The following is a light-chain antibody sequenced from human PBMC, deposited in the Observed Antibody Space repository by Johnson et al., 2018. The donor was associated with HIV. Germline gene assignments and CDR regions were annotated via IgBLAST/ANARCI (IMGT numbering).Light chain of an antibody. V-gene: IGLV1-51*01. CDR3: GTWDNSLSAYV. Sequence: QSVLTQPPSVSAAPGQKVTISCSGSSSNIGNNYVSWYQQLPGTAPKLLIYDNNKRPSGIPDRFSVSKSGTSATLGITGLQTGDEADYYCGTWDNSLSAYVFGTGTKVTVL. CDR1: SSNIGNNY. J-gene: IGLJ1*01. CDR2: DNN.